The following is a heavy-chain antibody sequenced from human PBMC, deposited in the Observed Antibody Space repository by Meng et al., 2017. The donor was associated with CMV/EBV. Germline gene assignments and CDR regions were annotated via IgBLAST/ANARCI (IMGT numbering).Heavy chain of an antibody. J-gene: IGHJ4*02. D-gene: IGHD3-3*01. Sequence: GESLKISCAASGFTVSSNYMSWVRQAPGKGLEWVSVIYSGGSTYYADSVKGRFTISRDNSKNTLYLQMNSLRAEDTAVYYCARGDYDFWGGYWGQGTLVTVSS. V-gene: IGHV3-66*02. CDR1: GFTVSSNY. CDR3: ARGDYDFWGGY. CDR2: IYSGGST.